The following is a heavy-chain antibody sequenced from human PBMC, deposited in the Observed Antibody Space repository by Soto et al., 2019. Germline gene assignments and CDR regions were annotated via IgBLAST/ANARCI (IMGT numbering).Heavy chain of an antibody. D-gene: IGHD3-10*01. J-gene: IGHJ6*02. V-gene: IGHV3-48*03. CDR3: ARTNKISGSGRLRGAFDG. CDR2: ISSSGSTI. Sequence: PVGSLRLSCAASVFTFSSYEMNCVRHSPGKGLEWVSYISSSGSTIYYADSVKGRFTISRDNAKNSLYLQMNSLRHEDTAVYYCARTNKISGSGRLRGAFDGWCQGTRVTFSS. CDR1: VFTFSSYE.